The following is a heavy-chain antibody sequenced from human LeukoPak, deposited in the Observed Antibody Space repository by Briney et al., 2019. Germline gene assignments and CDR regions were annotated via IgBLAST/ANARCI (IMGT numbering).Heavy chain of an antibody. CDR3: ATDAAGLEY. J-gene: IGHJ4*02. CDR2: IKNDGTTT. V-gene: IGHV3-74*01. CDR1: GFTFSSYG. Sequence: GGSLRLSCAASGFTFSSYGMHWVRQAPGKGLVWVSRIKNDGTTTTYADSVEGRFTISRDNAKNTVYLQMSSLRGEDTGVYYCATDAAGLEYWGQGTLVTVSS. D-gene: IGHD1-14*01.